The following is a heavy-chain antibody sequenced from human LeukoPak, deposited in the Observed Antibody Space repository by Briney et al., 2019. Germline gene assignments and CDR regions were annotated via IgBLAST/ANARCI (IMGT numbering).Heavy chain of an antibody. CDR2: ISYDGSNK. D-gene: IGHD3-22*01. Sequence: GGSLRLSCAASGFTFSSYAMHWVRQAPGKGLEWVAVISYDGSNKYYADSVKGRFTISRDNSKNTLYLQMNSLRAEDTAVYYCAREGPYDGDYFDYWGQGTLVTVSS. J-gene: IGHJ4*02. V-gene: IGHV3-30-3*01. CDR3: AREGPYDGDYFDY. CDR1: GFTFSSYA.